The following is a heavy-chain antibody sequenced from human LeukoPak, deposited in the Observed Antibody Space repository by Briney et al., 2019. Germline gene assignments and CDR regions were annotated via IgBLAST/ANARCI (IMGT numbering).Heavy chain of an antibody. J-gene: IGHJ4*02. CDR2: IYYSGST. CDR1: GGSISSYY. V-gene: IGHV4-59*08. D-gene: IGHD1-7*01. Sequence: SETLSLTCTVSGGSISSYYWSWIRQPPGKGLEWIGYIYYSGSTNYNPSLKSRVTISVDTSKNQFSLKLSSVTAADTAVYYCASQRITGTTGGTLDYWGQGTLVTVS. CDR3: ASQRITGTTGGTLDY.